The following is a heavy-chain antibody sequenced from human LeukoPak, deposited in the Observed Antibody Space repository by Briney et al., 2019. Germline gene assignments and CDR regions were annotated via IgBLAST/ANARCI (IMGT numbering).Heavy chain of an antibody. Sequence: SGTLSLTCAVSGGSITSSNWWSWVRQPPGKGLEWIGEIYHSGSTNYNPSLKSRVTMSVDTSKNQFSLKLSSVTAADTAVYYCARAHIGGAFDIWGQGTMVTVSS. V-gene: IGHV4-4*02. J-gene: IGHJ3*02. CDR1: GGSITSSNW. D-gene: IGHD2-21*01. CDR2: IYHSGST. CDR3: ARAHIGGAFDI.